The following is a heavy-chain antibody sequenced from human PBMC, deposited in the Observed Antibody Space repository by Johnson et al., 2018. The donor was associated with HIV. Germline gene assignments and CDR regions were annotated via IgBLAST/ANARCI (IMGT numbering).Heavy chain of an antibody. CDR3: ARAGRLRYFDWLLSAFDI. J-gene: IGHJ3*02. Sequence: QMLLVESGGGLVKPGGSLRLSCAASGFTFSDYYMSWIRQAPGKGLEWVSYISSSGSTIYYADSVKGRFTISRDNAKNSLYLKMNSLRAEDTAVYYCARAGRLRYFDWLLSAFDIWGQGTMVTVSS. CDR2: ISSSGSTI. V-gene: IGHV3-11*04. D-gene: IGHD3-9*01. CDR1: GFTFSDYY.